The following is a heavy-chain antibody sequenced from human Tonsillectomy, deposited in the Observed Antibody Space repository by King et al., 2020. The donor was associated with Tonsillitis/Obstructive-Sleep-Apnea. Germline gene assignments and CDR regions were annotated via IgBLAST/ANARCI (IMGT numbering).Heavy chain of an antibody. CDR2: IYYSGST. V-gene: IGHV4-59*08. D-gene: IGHD3-3*01. Sequence: QLQESGPGLVKPSETLSLTCTVSGGSISSYYWSWLRQPPGKGLEWIGYIYYSGSTNYNPSLKSRVTISVDTSKNQFSLKLSSVTAADTAVYYCARHYYDFWSGYYTVTGWFDPWGQGTLVTVSS. CDR1: GGSISSYY. J-gene: IGHJ5*02. CDR3: ARHYYDFWSGYYTVTGWFDP.